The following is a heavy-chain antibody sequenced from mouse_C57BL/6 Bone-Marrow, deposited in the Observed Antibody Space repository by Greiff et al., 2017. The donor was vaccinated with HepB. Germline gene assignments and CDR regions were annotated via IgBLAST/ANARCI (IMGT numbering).Heavy chain of an antibody. CDR2: ISDGGSYT. V-gene: IGHV5-4*01. CDR1: GFTFSSYA. CDR3: ARDRAYYYGSTDAMDY. D-gene: IGHD1-1*01. Sequence: DVMLVESGGGLVKPGGSLKLSCAASGFTFSSYAMSWVRQTPEKRLEWVATISDGGSYTYYPDNVKGRFTISRDNAKNNLYLQMSHLKSEDTAMYYCARDRAYYYGSTDAMDYWGQGTSVTVSS. J-gene: IGHJ4*01.